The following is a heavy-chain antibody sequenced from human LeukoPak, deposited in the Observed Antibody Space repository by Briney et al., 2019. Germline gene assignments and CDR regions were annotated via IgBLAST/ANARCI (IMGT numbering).Heavy chain of an antibody. CDR1: GFTFTSSA. CDR3: ARDPSGSWQWFDY. Sequence: ASVKVSCKASGFTFTSSAVQWVRQARGQRLEWIGWIVVGSGNTNYAQKLQERVTITRDMSTSTAYMELSSLRSEDTAVYYCARDPSGSWQWFDYWGQGTLVTVSS. V-gene: IGHV1-58*01. D-gene: IGHD1-26*01. J-gene: IGHJ4*02. CDR2: IVVGSGNT.